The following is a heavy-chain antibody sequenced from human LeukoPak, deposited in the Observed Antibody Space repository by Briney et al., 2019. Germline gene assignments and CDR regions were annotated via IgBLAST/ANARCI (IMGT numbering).Heavy chain of an antibody. CDR2: INPNSGDT. Sequence: ASVKVSCKASGYTFTSYGISWVRQAPGQGLEWMGWINPNSGDTNYAQKFQGRVTVTRDTSTSTAYMELSRLRSDDTAVYYCARADYGGNSEPFDYWGQGTLVTVSS. CDR3: ARADYGGNSEPFDY. J-gene: IGHJ4*02. CDR1: GYTFTSYG. D-gene: IGHD4-23*01. V-gene: IGHV1-2*02.